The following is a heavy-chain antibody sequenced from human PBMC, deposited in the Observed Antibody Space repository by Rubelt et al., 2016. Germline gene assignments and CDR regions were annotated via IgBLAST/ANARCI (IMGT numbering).Heavy chain of an antibody. CDR2: NSAYNGKA. CDR1: GYTFTSYG. J-gene: IGHJ4*02. Sequence: QVQLVQSGAEVKKPGASVKVSCKASGYTFTSYGISWVRQDTGQGLEWMGWNSAYNGKANYARKRQGRVTITSDPAASTAYMELSSLRSEDTAVYYCARRTVALDYWGQGTLVTVSS. D-gene: IGHD4-23*01. V-gene: IGHV1-18*01. CDR3: ARRTVALDY.